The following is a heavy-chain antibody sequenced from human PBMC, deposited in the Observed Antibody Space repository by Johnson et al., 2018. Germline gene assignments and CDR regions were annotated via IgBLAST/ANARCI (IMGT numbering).Heavy chain of an antibody. Sequence: VQLQESGGGLVQPGGSLRLSCAASGFTFTDYWMSWVRQAPGKGLVWVSRVHSDGSSATYADSVRGRFTISRDNAKSSLFLQMNSLRAEDTAVYYCARDRAPSTLYYYYGMDVWGQGTTVTVSS. CDR3: ARDRAPSTLYYYYGMDV. CDR2: VHSDGSSA. D-gene: IGHD5/OR15-5a*01. J-gene: IGHJ6*02. CDR1: GFTFTDYW. V-gene: IGHV3-74*03.